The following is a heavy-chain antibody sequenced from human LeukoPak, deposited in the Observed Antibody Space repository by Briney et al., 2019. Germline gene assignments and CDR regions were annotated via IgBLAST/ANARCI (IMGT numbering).Heavy chain of an antibody. Sequence: SVKVSCKASGGTFSSYAISCVRQAPGQGLEWVGRIIPILGIANYAQKFQCRVTITAEKSTSTAYMELSSLRSEDTAVYYCARSYYYDSSGYYSGWGQGTLDTVSS. V-gene: IGHV1-69*04. CDR2: IIPILGIA. CDR1: GGTFSSYA. D-gene: IGHD3-22*01. J-gene: IGHJ4*02. CDR3: ARSYYYDSSGYYSG.